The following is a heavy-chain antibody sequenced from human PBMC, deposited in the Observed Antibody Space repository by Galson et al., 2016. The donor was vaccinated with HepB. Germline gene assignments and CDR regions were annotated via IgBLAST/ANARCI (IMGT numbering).Heavy chain of an antibody. CDR1: GFSLSTSGVN. V-gene: IGHV2-5*01. D-gene: IGHD2-15*01. CDR3: AHACSGFNCYSQGFDV. Sequence: PALVKPTQTLTLTCSFSGFSLSTSGVNVGWIRQPPGKALEWLALVYWNGDKRYSPSLKSRLTITEDTSKNQVVLTMTNMDPVDTATYYCAHACSGFNCYSQGFDVWGRGTVVSASS. J-gene: IGHJ3*01. CDR2: VYWNGDK.